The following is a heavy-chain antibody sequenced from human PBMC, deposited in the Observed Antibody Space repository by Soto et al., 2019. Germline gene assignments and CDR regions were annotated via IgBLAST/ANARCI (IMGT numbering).Heavy chain of an antibody. J-gene: IGHJ3*02. D-gene: IGHD4-17*01. CDR3: ARGGRVTTGDVFDI. CDR1: GFTVSSNY. Sequence: PGGSLRLSCAASGFTVSSNYMSWVRQAPGKGLEWVSVIYSGGSTYYADSVKGRFTISRHNSKNTLYLQMTSLRAEDTAVYYCARGGRVTTGDVFDIWGQGKMVTVSS. V-gene: IGHV3-53*04. CDR2: IYSGGST.